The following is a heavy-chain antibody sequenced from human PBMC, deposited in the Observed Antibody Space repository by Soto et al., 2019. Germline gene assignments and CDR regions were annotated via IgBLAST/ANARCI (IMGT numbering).Heavy chain of an antibody. CDR3: TTDSGMSPYSFDY. D-gene: IGHD1-26*01. Sequence: RRLSCATSGFTFSKAWVGWVRQAPGKGLEWVGRIMSKTDGGTTDYAAPVKGRFTISRDDSKSTLYLRMNSLKTEDTAFYYCTTDSGMSPYSFDYWGQGTLVTVSS. CDR1: GFTFSKAW. J-gene: IGHJ4*02. CDR2: IMSKTDGGTT. V-gene: IGHV3-15*01.